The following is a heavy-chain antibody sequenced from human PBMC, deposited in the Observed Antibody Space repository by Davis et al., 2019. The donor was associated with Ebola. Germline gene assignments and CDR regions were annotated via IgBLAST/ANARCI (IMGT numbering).Heavy chain of an antibody. J-gene: IGHJ3*02. D-gene: IGHD2-2*01. V-gene: IGHV1-2*02. CDR1: GYTFTGNY. CDR3: ARGHCSTLSCDLGGAFDI. Sequence: ASVKVSCKASGYTFTGNYLHWVRQAPGQGLEWMGWINPSRGDTNYTQNLQGRVTLTRDTSINTAYMELSGLTSDDTAIYFCARGHCSTLSCDLGGAFDIWGQGTVVSV. CDR2: INPSRGDT.